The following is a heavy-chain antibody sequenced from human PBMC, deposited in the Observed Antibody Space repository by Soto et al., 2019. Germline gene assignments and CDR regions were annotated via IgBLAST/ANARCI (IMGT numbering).Heavy chain of an antibody. J-gene: IGHJ4*02. D-gene: IGHD1-26*01. Sequence: GSLRLSCAASGFTFSTYAMSWVRQAPGKGPEWVSAISGSGGSTYYADSVKGRFTISRDNSKDTLYLQMNSLRAEDTAVYYCAKRGSIVGATFFDYWGQGTPVTVSS. CDR1: GFTFSTYA. CDR2: ISGSGGST. V-gene: IGHV3-23*01. CDR3: AKRGSIVGATFFDY.